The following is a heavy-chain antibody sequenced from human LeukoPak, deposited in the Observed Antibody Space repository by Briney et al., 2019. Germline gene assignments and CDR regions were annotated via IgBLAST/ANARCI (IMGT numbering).Heavy chain of an antibody. V-gene: IGHV4-31*03. CDR1: GGSISSGGYY. Sequence: SETLSLTCTVSGGSISSGGYYWSWIRQHPGKGLEWIGYIYYSGSTYYNPSLKSRVTISVDTSKNQFSLKLSSVTAADTAVYYCARGAVPATAILGYWGQGTLDTVSS. CDR3: ARGAVPATAILGY. J-gene: IGHJ4*02. D-gene: IGHD2-2*02. CDR2: IYYSGST.